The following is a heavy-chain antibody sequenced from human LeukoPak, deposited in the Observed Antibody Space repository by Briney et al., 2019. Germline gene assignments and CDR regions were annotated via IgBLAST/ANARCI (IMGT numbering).Heavy chain of an antibody. Sequence: PGGSLRLSCAASGFTFNSYWMHWVRQAPGKGLVWVSRINSDGSSTSYADSVKGRFTISRDNAKNTLYLQMNSLRAEDTAVYYCAKPPEHIVVVTLFDYWGQGTLVTVSS. CDR1: GFTFNSYW. J-gene: IGHJ4*02. CDR2: INSDGSST. D-gene: IGHD2-21*02. V-gene: IGHV3-74*01. CDR3: AKPPEHIVVVTLFDY.